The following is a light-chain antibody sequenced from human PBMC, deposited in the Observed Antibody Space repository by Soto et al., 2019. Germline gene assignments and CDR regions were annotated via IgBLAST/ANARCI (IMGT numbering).Light chain of an antibody. CDR3: QQYYSFPFT. CDR1: QDIKNY. Sequence: VISMTQSPSLLSASTGARVTISCRMSQDIKNYLAWYQQRPGQAPALLIYSASTLQNGVPSRFSGSWSGTYFPLTISRLQSEDFATYYCQQYYSFPFTFGPGTKVDV. V-gene: IGKV1D-8*01. J-gene: IGKJ3*01. CDR2: SAS.